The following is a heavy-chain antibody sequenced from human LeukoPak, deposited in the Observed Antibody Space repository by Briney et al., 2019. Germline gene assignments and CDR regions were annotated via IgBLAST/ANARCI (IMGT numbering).Heavy chain of an antibody. CDR2: IYTSGST. D-gene: IGHD6-6*01. V-gene: IGHV4-61*09. CDR3: ARGFRIGQLVHWYFDL. J-gene: IGHJ2*01. CDR1: GGSIGSGSYY. Sequence: PSETLSLTCTVSGGSIGSGSYYWSWIRQPAGKGLEWIGHIYTSGSTNYNPSLKSRVTISVDTSKNQFSLKLSSVTAADTAVHYRARGFRIGQLVHWYFDLWGRGTLVTVSS.